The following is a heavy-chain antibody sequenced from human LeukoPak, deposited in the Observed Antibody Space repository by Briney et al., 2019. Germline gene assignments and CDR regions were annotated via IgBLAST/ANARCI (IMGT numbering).Heavy chain of an antibody. CDR1: GYTFTSSG. V-gene: IGHV1-18*01. D-gene: IGHD3-22*01. Sequence: ASVKVSCKASGYTFTSSGISWVRQAPGQGLEWMGWIGAYNGNTNYAQKLQGRVTMTTDTSTSTAYMELSRLRSDDSAVYYCARYFYDSSGSSSDAFDIWGQGTMVTVSS. CDR2: IGAYNGNT. J-gene: IGHJ3*02. CDR3: ARYFYDSSGSSSDAFDI.